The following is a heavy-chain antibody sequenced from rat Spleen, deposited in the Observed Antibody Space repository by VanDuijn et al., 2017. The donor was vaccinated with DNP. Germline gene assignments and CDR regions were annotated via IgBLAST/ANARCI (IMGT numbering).Heavy chain of an antibody. D-gene: IGHD5-1*01. CDR3: ARGSGTYYWYFDF. Sequence: EVQLQESGPGLVKPSQSLSLTCSVTDYSITSNYWGWIRKFPGNKMEWIGHISYSGSTTYNPSLKSRISITRDTSKNQFFLHLNSVTTEDTATYYCARGSGTYYWYFDFWGPGTMVTVSS. J-gene: IGHJ1*01. CDR1: DYSITSNY. CDR2: ISYSGST. V-gene: IGHV3-1*01.